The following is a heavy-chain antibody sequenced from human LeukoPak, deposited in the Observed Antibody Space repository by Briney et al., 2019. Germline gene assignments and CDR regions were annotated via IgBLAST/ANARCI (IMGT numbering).Heavy chain of an antibody. J-gene: IGHJ3*02. V-gene: IGHV1-69*13. CDR2: IIPIFGTA. Sequence: GASVKVSCKASGGTFSSYAISWVRQAPGQGLEWMGGIIPIFGTANYAQKFQGRVTITADESTSTAYMELSSLRSEDTAVYYCASLLPRARSGYDNGWAWVRNSAFDIRGQGTMVTVSS. D-gene: IGHD5-12*01. CDR1: GGTFSSYA. CDR3: ASLLPRARSGYDNGWAWVRNSAFDI.